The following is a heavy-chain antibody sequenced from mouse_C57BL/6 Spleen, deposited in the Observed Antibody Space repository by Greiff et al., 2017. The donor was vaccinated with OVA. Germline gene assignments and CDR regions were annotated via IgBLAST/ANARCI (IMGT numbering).Heavy chain of an antibody. CDR2: IDPATGGT. D-gene: IGHD1-1*01. CDR1: GYTFTSYW. J-gene: IGHJ4*01. Sequence: QVQLQQPGAELVRPGASVMLSCKASGYTFTSYWMHWVKQRPGHGLEWIGAIDPATGGTAYNQKFKGKAILTADTSSSTAYMQLRSLTSEDSAAYYCTRDYGGSYDYVLDYWGQGTSVTVSA. CDR3: TRDYGGSYDYVLDY. V-gene: IGHV1-15*01.